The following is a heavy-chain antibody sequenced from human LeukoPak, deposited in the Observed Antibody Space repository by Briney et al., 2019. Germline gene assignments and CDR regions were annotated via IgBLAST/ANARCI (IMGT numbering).Heavy chain of an antibody. CDR2: MNPNTGNT. CDR1: GYSFTDYD. D-gene: IGHD5-12*01. CDR3: AGGWEPYDYWFDP. Sequence: GASVKVSCKASGYSFTDYDINWVRQAPGQGLEWMGWMNPNTGNTDYAQKFQGRVTMTRDTSISTAYMELSGLRSDDTAIYYCAGGWEPYDYWFDPWGQGTLVTVSS. V-gene: IGHV1-8*01. J-gene: IGHJ5*02.